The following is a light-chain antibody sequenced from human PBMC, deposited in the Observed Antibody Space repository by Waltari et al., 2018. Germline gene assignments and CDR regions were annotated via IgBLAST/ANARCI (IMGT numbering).Light chain of an antibody. CDR3: SSYTSSSTVL. V-gene: IGLV2-14*03. CDR2: DVS. CDR1: NSDIGDYYS. J-gene: IGLJ2*01. Sequence: QSALTQPASVSGSPGQSVTISCTGTNSDIGDYYSVSWYQQHPGKAPKLIFYDVSDRPSGVSKRFSGSKSGNTASLTISGLQAEDEADYYCSSYTSSSTVLFGGGTKLTVL.